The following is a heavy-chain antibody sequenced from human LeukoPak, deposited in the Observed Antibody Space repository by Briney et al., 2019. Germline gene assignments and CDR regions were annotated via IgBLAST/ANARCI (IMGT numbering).Heavy chain of an antibody. J-gene: IGHJ4*02. CDR1: GYTFTGYY. CDR2: ISAYNGNT. D-gene: IGHD3-22*01. V-gene: IGHV1-18*04. Sequence: GASVKVSCKASGYTFTGYYMHWVRQAPGQGLEWMGWISAYNGNTNYAQKLQGRVTMTTDTSTSTAYMELRSLRSDDTAVYYCARTPAYYYDSSGYYLSWGQGTLVTVSS. CDR3: ARTPAYYYDSSGYYLS.